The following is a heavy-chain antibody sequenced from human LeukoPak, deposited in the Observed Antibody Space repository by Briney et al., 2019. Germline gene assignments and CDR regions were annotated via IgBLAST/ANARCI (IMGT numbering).Heavy chain of an antibody. J-gene: IGHJ5*02. Sequence: GGSLRLSCAASGFTIISNYMSWVRQAPGKGLEWVSVMYTGGTTYYADSVKGRFTISRDNSKNTLYLQMNSLRAEDPAVYYCARETTSGWFDPWGQGTLVTVSS. V-gene: IGHV3-53*01. CDR2: MYTGGTT. D-gene: IGHD1/OR15-1a*01. CDR3: ARETTSGWFDP. CDR1: GFTIISNY.